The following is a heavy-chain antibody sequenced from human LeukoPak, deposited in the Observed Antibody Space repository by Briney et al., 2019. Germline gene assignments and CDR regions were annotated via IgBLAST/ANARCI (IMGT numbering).Heavy chain of an antibody. CDR3: ARQGHYYDSSGYYE. J-gene: IGHJ4*02. CDR1: GGSISSSSYY. CDR2: IYYSGST. Sequence: SETLSLTCTVSGGSISSSSYYWGWIRQPPGKGLEWIGSIYYSGSTYYNPSLKSRVTISVDTSKNQFSLKLSSVTAADTAVYYCARQGHYYDSSGYYEWGQGTLVTVSS. V-gene: IGHV4-39*01. D-gene: IGHD3-22*01.